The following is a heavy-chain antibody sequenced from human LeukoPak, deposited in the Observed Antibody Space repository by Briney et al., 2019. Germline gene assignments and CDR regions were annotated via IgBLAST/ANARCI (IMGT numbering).Heavy chain of an antibody. V-gene: IGHV4-39*07. J-gene: IGHJ4*02. CDR3: ARDLMKEVAAFDY. Sequence: PSETLSLTCTVSGGSISSSSYYWGWIRQPPGKGLEWIGSIYYSGSTYYNPSLKSRVTISVDTSKNQFSLKLSSVTAADTAVYYCARDLMKEVAAFDYWGQGTLVTVSS. D-gene: IGHD2-15*01. CDR2: IYYSGST. CDR1: GGSISSSSYY.